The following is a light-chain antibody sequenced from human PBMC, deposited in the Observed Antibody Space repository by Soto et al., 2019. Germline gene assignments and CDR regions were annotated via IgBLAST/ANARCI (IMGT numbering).Light chain of an antibody. CDR2: GAS. V-gene: IGKV3-15*01. Sequence: EIVLNQSPATLSVSAGGAVTLSCRASQSIRTNVAWYQQIPGQAPRLLVYGASTRATGVPARFSGSGSGIDFTLTISSLQSEDSAFYYCQQYFNWPLTWTFGPGTKVQIK. CDR1: QSIRTN. CDR3: QQYFNWPLTWT. J-gene: IGKJ1*01.